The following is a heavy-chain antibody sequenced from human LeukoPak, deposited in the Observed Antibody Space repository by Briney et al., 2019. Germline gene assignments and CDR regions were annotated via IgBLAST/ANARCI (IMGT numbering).Heavy chain of an antibody. D-gene: IGHD5-18*01. V-gene: IGHV3-30*18. CDR2: ISYDGSNK. CDR3: AKDHGYSYGLYYYGMDV. Sequence: PGRSLRLSCAASGFTFSSYGMHWVRQAPGKGLEWVAVISYDGSNKYYADSVKGRFTISRDNSKNTLYLQMDSLRAEDTAVYYCAKDHGYSYGLYYYGMDVWGQGTTVTVSS. J-gene: IGHJ6*02. CDR1: GFTFSSYG.